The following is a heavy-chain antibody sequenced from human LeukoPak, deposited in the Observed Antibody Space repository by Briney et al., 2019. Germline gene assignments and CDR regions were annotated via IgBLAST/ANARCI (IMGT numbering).Heavy chain of an antibody. D-gene: IGHD3-10*01. Sequence: ASVKVSCKPSGGTFSSYAISWVRQAPGQGLEGMGGIIPIFGTANYAQKLQGRVTITPDESTSTAYMELSSLSAEDTAVYYCARDVRYYGCGRQGYFQHWGQGTLVTVSS. CDR2: IIPIFGTA. CDR3: ARDVRYYGCGRQGYFQH. V-gene: IGHV1-69*13. CDR1: GGTFSSYA. J-gene: IGHJ1*01.